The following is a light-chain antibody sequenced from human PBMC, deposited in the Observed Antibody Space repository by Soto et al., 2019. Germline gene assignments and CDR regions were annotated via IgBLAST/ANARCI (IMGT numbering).Light chain of an antibody. CDR2: GAS. CDR1: QSVSSSS. J-gene: IGKJ4*01. Sequence: EIVLTQSPGTLSLSPGERATLSCRASQSVSSSSLAWYQQKPGQAPRLLIYGASSRATGIPDRFSGSGSGTDFTLTISRLEPEDFAVYYCQQYGSSTSTFGGGTKVDI. V-gene: IGKV3-20*01. CDR3: QQYGSSTST.